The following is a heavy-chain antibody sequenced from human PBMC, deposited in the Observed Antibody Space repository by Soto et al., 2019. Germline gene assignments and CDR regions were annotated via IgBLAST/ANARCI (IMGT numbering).Heavy chain of an antibody. CDR3: XXXXXVSNNLFFDQ. CDR2: LYWNDDK. D-gene: IGHD4-4*01. Sequence: QITLKESGQTLVKPTQTLTLVCTLSGFSINNGAVGVGWIRQPPGKAPEWLALLYWNDDKWYSPSLRYRLSVTKDSSKNXVXXXMTXMAPXXAXXXXXXXXXXVSNNLFFDQWGQGALVTVSS. V-gene: IGHV2-5*01. CDR1: GFSINNGAVG. J-gene: IGHJ4*02.